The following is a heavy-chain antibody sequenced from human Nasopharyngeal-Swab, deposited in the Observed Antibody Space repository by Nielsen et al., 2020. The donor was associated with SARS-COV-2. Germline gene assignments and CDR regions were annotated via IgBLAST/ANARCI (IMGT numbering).Heavy chain of an antibody. V-gene: IGHV1-3*01. CDR2: INAGNGNT. D-gene: IGHD3-22*01. CDR3: AISSGYYMALYYYYGMDV. J-gene: IGHJ6*02. Sequence: ASVKVSCKASGYTFTSYAMHWVRQAPGQRLEWMGWINAGNGNTKYSQKFQGRVTITRDTSASTAYMEPSSLRSEDTAVYYCAISSGYYMALYYYYGMDVWGQGTTVTVS. CDR1: GYTFTSYA.